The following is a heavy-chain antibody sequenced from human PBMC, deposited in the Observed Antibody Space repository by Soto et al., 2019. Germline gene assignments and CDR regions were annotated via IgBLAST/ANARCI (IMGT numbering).Heavy chain of an antibody. Sequence: SETLSLTCTVSGVSISSYYWSWIRQPAGKGLEWIGRSYSSGNTDYNPSLKSRVSMSADTSKNQFSLKLNSVTAADTALYYCVIGSGCQDMDYWGQGPLVTVSS. D-gene: IGHD6-19*01. CDR1: GVSISSYY. CDR3: VIGSGCQDMDY. V-gene: IGHV4-4*07. CDR2: SYSSGNT. J-gene: IGHJ4*02.